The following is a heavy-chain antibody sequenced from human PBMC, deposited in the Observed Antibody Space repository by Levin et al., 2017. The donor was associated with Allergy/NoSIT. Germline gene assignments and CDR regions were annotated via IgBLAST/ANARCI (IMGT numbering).Heavy chain of an antibody. CDR1: GFTFSSYG. V-gene: IGHV3-30*18. D-gene: IGHD3-10*01. J-gene: IGHJ4*02. CDR3: AKDGYYYGSGTHFDY. CDR2: ISYDGSNK. Sequence: PGGSLRLSCAASGFTFSSYGMHWVRQAPGKGLEWVAVISYDGSNKYYADSVKGRFTISRDNSKNTLYLQMNSLRAEDTAVYYCAKDGYYYGSGTHFDYWGQGTLVTVSS.